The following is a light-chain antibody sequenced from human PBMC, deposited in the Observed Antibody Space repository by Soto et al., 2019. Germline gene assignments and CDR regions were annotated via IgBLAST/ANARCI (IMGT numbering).Light chain of an antibody. CDR2: LEGSGSY. Sequence: QSVLTQSSSASASLGSSVKLTCTLSSRHSSYIIAWHQQQPGKAPRYLMKLEGSGSYNKGSGVPDRFSGSSSGADRYLTISNLQFEDEADYYCETWDINTHVVFGGGTKVTVL. V-gene: IGLV4-60*02. CDR3: ETWDINTHVV. CDR1: SRHSSYI. J-gene: IGLJ2*01.